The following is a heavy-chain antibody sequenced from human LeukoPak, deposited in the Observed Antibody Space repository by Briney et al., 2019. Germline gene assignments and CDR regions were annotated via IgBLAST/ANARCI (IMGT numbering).Heavy chain of an antibody. CDR2: IYYSGST. J-gene: IGHJ4*02. D-gene: IGHD1-26*01. CDR1: GGSISSYY. V-gene: IGHV4-59*01. Sequence: PSETLSLTCTVSGGSISSYYWSWIRQPPGKGLEWIGYIYYSGSTNYNPSLKSRVTISVDTSKNQFSLKLSSVTAADTAVYYCAVSGSYSEYYFDYWGQGTLVTVSS. CDR3: AVSGSYSEYYFDY.